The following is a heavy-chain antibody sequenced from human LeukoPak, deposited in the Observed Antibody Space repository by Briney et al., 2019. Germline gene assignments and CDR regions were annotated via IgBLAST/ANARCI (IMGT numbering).Heavy chain of an antibody. D-gene: IGHD6-19*01. J-gene: IGHJ4*02. CDR2: IYYSGST. CDR3: ASGIAVAYPYFDY. CDR1: GRSISSYY. V-gene: IGHV4-59*01. Sequence: SETLSLTCTVTGRSISSYYWSWIRQPPGKGLEWIGYIYYSGSTNYNPSLKSRVTISVDTSKNQFSLKLSSVTAADTAVYYCASGIAVAYPYFDYWGQGTLVTVSS.